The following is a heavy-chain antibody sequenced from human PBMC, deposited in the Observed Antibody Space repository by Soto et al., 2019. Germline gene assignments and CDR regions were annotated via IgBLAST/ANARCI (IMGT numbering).Heavy chain of an antibody. V-gene: IGHV4-4*02. CDR3: ARVVGGYYYGMDV. J-gene: IGHJ6*02. D-gene: IGHD2-2*01. CDR1: GGSISSSNW. CDR2: IYHSGST. Sequence: QVQLQESGPGLVKPSGTLSLTCAVSGGSISSSNWWSWVRQPPGKGLEWIGEIYHSGSTNYNPTLTSRGTIAVDKSKNQFSLKLSSVTAEDTAVNSCARVVGGYYYGMDVWGQGTTVTVSS.